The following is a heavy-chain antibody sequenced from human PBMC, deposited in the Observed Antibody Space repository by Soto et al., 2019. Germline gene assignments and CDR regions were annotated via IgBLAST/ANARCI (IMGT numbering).Heavy chain of an antibody. CDR1: GFTFSTYW. CDR2: INTDGSST. Sequence: GGSLRLSCGASGFTFSTYWMHWVRQAPGKGLVWVSRINTDGSSTTYADSVKGRFTISRDNAKNTLYLQMNSLRAEDTAVYYCSRSVPYDSSGTPFDYWGQGTLVTVSS. D-gene: IGHD3-22*01. CDR3: SRSVPYDSSGTPFDY. V-gene: IGHV3-74*01. J-gene: IGHJ4*02.